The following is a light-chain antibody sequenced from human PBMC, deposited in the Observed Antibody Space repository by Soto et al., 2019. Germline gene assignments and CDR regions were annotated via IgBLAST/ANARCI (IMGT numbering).Light chain of an antibody. CDR3: QQPNGLT. J-gene: IGKJ4*01. CDR2: AAS. V-gene: IGKV1-9*01. CDR1: QGISSY. Sequence: DIQLTQSPSFLSASVGDRVTITCRASQGISSYLAWYQQKPGKAPKLLIYAASTLQSGVPSRFGGSGSGTEFTLTISSLQPEDFATYYCQQPNGLTFGGGTKVEIK.